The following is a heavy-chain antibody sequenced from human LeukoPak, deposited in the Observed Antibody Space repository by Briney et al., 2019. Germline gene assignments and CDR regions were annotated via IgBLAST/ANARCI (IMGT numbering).Heavy chain of an antibody. Sequence: INPDESDTTSADSVKGRFTISRDNAKNTLYLQMNSLRAEDTAVYYCARDAYYYDSSGYVDYWGQGTLVTVSS. CDR3: ARDAYYYDSSGYVDY. D-gene: IGHD3-22*01. J-gene: IGHJ4*02. V-gene: IGHV3-74*01. CDR2: INPDESDT.